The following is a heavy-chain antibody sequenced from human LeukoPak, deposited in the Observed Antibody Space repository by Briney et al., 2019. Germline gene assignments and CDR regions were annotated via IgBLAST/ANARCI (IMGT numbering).Heavy chain of an antibody. Sequence: GGSLRLSCAASGFTFDDYGMSWVRQAPGKGLGWVSSINWNGGSTGYADSVKGRFTISRDNAKNSLYLQMNSLRAEDTALYHCARHGSGSYYKSPLDYWGQGTLVTVSS. CDR2: INWNGGST. J-gene: IGHJ4*02. CDR1: GFTFDDYG. CDR3: ARHGSGSYYKSPLDY. V-gene: IGHV3-20*01. D-gene: IGHD3-10*01.